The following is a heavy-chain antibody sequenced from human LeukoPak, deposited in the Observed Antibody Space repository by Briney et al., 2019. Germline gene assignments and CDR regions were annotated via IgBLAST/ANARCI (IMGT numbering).Heavy chain of an antibody. V-gene: IGHV4-59*01. CDR2: IYYSGST. Sequence: PSETLSLTCTVSGGSISSYYWSWIRQPPGKGLEWIGYIYYSGSTSYNPSLKSRVTISVDTSKDQFSLKLSSVTAADTAVYYCARGYSGSYGRFDYWGQGTLVTVSS. D-gene: IGHD1-26*01. J-gene: IGHJ4*02. CDR3: ARGYSGSYGRFDY. CDR1: GGSISSYY.